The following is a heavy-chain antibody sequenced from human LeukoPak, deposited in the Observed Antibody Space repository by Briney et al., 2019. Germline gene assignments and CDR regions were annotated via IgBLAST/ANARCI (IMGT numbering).Heavy chain of an antibody. V-gene: IGHV3-23*01. D-gene: IGHD3-16*02. CDR3: AKAHDCVWGSYPSFDY. Sequence: PVGSLRLSCAASGFTFSSYAMSWVPQAPGKGLECVSAISGSGGSTYYADSVKGRFTISRDNSKNTLYLQMNSLRAEDTAVYYCAKAHDCVWGSYPSFDYWGQGTLVTVSS. CDR1: GFTFSSYA. J-gene: IGHJ4*02. CDR2: ISGSGGST.